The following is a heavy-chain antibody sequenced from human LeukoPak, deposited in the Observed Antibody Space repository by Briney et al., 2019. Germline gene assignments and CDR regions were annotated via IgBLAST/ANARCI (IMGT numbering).Heavy chain of an antibody. Sequence: SETLSLTCTVSGGSISSYYWSWIRQPPGKGLERIGYIYYSGSTNYNPSLKSRVTISVDTSKNQFSLKLSSVTAADTAVYYCARAHPSIPDFDYWGQGTLVTVSS. CDR1: GGSISSYY. CDR3: ARAHPSIPDFDY. CDR2: IYYSGST. J-gene: IGHJ4*02. V-gene: IGHV4-59*01. D-gene: IGHD2-2*02.